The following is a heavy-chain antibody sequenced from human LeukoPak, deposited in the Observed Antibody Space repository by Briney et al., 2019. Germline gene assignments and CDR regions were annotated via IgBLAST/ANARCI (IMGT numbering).Heavy chain of an antibody. D-gene: IGHD2-8*01. CDR1: GGSISSSSYY. V-gene: IGHV4-39*07. CDR3: ARDIVLMGYYFDY. Sequence: PSETLSLTCTVSGGSISSSSYYWGWIRQPPGKGLEWIGSIYYSGSTYYNPSLKSRVTISVDTSKNQFSLKLSSVTAADTAVYYCARDIVLMGYYFDYWGQGTLVTVSS. CDR2: IYYSGST. J-gene: IGHJ4*02.